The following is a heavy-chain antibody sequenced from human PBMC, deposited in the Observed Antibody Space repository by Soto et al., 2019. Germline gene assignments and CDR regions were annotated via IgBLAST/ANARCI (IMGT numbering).Heavy chain of an antibody. D-gene: IGHD6-25*01. CDR1: GFTFSYYA. CDR2: ISGSGDHT. Sequence: EVQLLESGGGLVQPGGSLRLSCSASGFTFSYYALTWVRQAPGKGLEWVSDISGSGDHTYYADSVKGRFTISRDNAKNMVYMEMNSLRAEDTAIYYCAKSHSSAAVYYYYYGMDVWGQGTKVTVSS. CDR3: AKSHSSAAVYYYYYGMDV. J-gene: IGHJ6*02. V-gene: IGHV3-23*01.